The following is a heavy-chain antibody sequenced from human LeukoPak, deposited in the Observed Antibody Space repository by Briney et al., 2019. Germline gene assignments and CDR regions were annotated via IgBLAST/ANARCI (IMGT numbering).Heavy chain of an antibody. D-gene: IGHD3-22*01. Sequence: ASVKVSCKASGGTFSGYAISWVRQAPEQGLEWMGGIIPIFGIANYAQKFQGRVTITADESTSTAYMELSSLRSEDTAVYYCARLPSGYYYADFDYWGQGTLVTVSS. CDR3: ARLPSGYYYADFDY. CDR2: IIPIFGIA. V-gene: IGHV1-69*13. CDR1: GGTFSGYA. J-gene: IGHJ4*02.